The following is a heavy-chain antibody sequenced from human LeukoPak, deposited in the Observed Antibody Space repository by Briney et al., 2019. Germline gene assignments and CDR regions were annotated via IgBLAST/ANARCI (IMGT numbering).Heavy chain of an antibody. V-gene: IGHV3-53*01. D-gene: IGHD5-18*01. CDR2: MYSGDST. J-gene: IGHJ5*02. Sequence: PGGPLRLSCAASGFTFSSYAMTWVRQAPGKGLEWVSVMYSGDSTYYDDSVKGRFTISRGNSKNTLDLQMNSLRDEDTGVYYCARADGYSSWFVHWGQGTLVTVSS. CDR1: GFTFSSYA. CDR3: ARADGYSSWFVH.